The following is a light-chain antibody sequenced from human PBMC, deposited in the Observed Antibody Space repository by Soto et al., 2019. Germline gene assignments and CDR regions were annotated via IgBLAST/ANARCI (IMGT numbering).Light chain of an antibody. CDR3: QHYNNWPPWT. CDR1: QSVSSN. J-gene: IGKJ1*01. CDR2: GAS. V-gene: IGKV3-15*01. Sequence: EIVMTQSPATLSVSPGERATFPCRASQSVSSNLAWYQQKPGQAPRLLIYGASIRATGVPARFSGSGSGTEFTLTISSLQSEDFAVYYCQHYNNWPPWTFGQGTKVDI.